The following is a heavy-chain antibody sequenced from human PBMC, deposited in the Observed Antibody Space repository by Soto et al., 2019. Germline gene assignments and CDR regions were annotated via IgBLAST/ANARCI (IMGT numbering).Heavy chain of an antibody. CDR2: ISGSGGST. CDR1: GFTFSSYA. J-gene: IGHJ3*02. Sequence: WGSLRLSCAASGFTFSSYAMSWVRQAPGKRMEWVSAISGSGGSTYYADSVKGRFTISRDNSKNTLYLQMNSLRAEDTAVYYCAKELYSSSWYGDAFDIWGQGTMVTVSS. D-gene: IGHD6-13*01. CDR3: AKELYSSSWYGDAFDI. V-gene: IGHV3-23*01.